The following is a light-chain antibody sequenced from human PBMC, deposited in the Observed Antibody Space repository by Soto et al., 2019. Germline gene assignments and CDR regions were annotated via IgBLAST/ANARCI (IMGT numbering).Light chain of an antibody. CDR1: QSISTN. Sequence: IIMTQSPATLSVSPGERVTLSCRASQSISTNLAWYQQKPGQAPRLLIYGASTRATDIPARFSGSGSGTEFTLTISSLQSEDFAEYHCQQYNNWPQTFGQGTKVDIK. CDR2: GAS. CDR3: QQYNNWPQT. J-gene: IGKJ1*01. V-gene: IGKV3-15*01.